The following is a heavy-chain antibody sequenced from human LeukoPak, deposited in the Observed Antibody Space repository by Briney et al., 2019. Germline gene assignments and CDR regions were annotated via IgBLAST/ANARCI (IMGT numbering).Heavy chain of an antibody. Sequence: GGSLRLSCAASGFTFSKYAMFWVRQAPGKGLEFVSAISSHGSSTYYANSLKGRFNISRDNSKNTLYLQMNSLRAEDTAVYYCASGARAAAGTLTYYMDVWGKGTTVTVSS. CDR1: GFTFSKYA. D-gene: IGHD6-13*01. J-gene: IGHJ6*03. CDR3: ASGARAAAGTLTYYMDV. V-gene: IGHV3-64*01. CDR2: ISSHGSST.